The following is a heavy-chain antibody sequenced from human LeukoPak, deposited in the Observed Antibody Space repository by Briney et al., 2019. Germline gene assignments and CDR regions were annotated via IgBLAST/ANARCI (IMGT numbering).Heavy chain of an antibody. Sequence: SETLSLTCTVSGGSISSYYWSWIRQPPGKGLEWIGYIYSSGSTNYNPSLKSRVTISADTSKNQFSLKLSSVTAADTAVYYRARGDYYYMDVWGKGTTVTVPS. D-gene: IGHD1-26*01. CDR1: GGSISSYY. V-gene: IGHV4-59*01. CDR3: ARGDYYYMDV. CDR2: IYSSGST. J-gene: IGHJ6*03.